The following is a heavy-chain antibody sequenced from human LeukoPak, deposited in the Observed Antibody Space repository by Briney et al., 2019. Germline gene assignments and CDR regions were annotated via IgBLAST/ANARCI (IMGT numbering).Heavy chain of an antibody. CDR1: GFTFSDYY. D-gene: IGHD3-10*02. CDR3: AELGITMVGGV. J-gene: IGHJ6*04. V-gene: IGHV3-11*04. CDR2: VSSSGSTI. Sequence: GGSLRLSCAASGFTFSDYYMNWIRQAPGKGLECVSYVSSSGSTIYYADSVKGRFTISRDNAKNSLYLQMNSLRAEDTAVYYCAELGITMVGGVWGKGTTVTISS.